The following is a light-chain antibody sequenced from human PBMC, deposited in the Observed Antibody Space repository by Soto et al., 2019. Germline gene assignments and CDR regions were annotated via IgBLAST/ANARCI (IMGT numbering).Light chain of an antibody. Sequence: IEITQFPSSLSASVVDRVPIHSLACQSISRYLNWYQQKPGKGPNLQIYVASSLQREGPSRFRGRGSETDFTLTITSLQPEHFATYYCHHSYGTPIHFGQGTRLGIK. CDR3: HHSYGTPIH. CDR1: QSISRY. V-gene: IGKV1-39*01. CDR2: VAS. J-gene: IGKJ5*01.